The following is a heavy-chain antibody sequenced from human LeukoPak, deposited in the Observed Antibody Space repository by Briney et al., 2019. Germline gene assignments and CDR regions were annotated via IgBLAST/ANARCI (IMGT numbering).Heavy chain of an antibody. J-gene: IGHJ6*04. D-gene: IGHD3-9*01. Sequence: SVKVSCKASGGTFSSYAISWVRQAPGQGLEWVGGIIPIFGTANYAQKFQGRVTITADKSTSTAHMELSSLRSEDTAVYYCARAYYDILTGYPPGGMDVWGKGTTVTVSS. CDR2: IIPIFGTA. CDR1: GGTFSSYA. V-gene: IGHV1-69*06. CDR3: ARAYYDILTGYPPGGMDV.